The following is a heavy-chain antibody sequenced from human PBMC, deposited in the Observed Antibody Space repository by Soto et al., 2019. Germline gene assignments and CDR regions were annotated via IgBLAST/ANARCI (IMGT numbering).Heavy chain of an antibody. V-gene: IGHV3-74*01. CDR1: GFTFTNYW. CDR2: IRGDGVNT. Sequence: GGSLRLSSAASGFTFTNYWMYWVRQAPGKGLVWVSRIRGDGVNTQYADSVKGRFTISRDNAGNTLYLQMKGLRAEDTAVYYCVRGSNGWPGLGYWGQGTLVTVSS. CDR3: VRGSNGWPGLGY. D-gene: IGHD6-19*01. J-gene: IGHJ4*02.